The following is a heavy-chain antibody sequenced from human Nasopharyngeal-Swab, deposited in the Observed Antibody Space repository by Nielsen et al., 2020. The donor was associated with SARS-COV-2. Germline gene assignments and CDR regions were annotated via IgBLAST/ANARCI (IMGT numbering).Heavy chain of an antibody. CDR2: INSDGSST. V-gene: IGHV3-74*01. D-gene: IGHD1-26*01. CDR3: AREGTQWELLDAFDI. J-gene: IGHJ3*02. CDR1: GFTFSSYW. Sequence: ETLSLTCAASGFTFSSYWMHWVRQAPGKGLVWVSRINSDGSSTSYADSVKGRFTISRDNAKNTLYLQMNSLRAEDTAVYYCAREGTQWELLDAFDIWGQGTMVTVSS.